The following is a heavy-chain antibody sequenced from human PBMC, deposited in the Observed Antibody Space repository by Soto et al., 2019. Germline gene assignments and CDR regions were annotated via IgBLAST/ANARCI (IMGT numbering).Heavy chain of an antibody. CDR3: ARTAAAAYNRGSGDY. Sequence: QVQLVQSGAEVKKPGVSVKVSCKASGYTFTNYAMHWVRQAPGQRLEWMGWINAGNGNTKYSQNFQGRVTITRDTSASTANMELSSLRSEDTAVYYCARTAAAAYNRGSGDYWGQGTLVTVSS. CDR2: INAGNGNT. V-gene: IGHV1-3*01. CDR1: GYTFTNYA. J-gene: IGHJ4*02. D-gene: IGHD1-20*01.